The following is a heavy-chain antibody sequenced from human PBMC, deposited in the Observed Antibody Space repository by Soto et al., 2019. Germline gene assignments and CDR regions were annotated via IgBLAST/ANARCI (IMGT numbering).Heavy chain of an antibody. V-gene: IGHV4-39*07. CDR3: ARDLWGYCGTDCYPLDV. CDR1: GGSISNIRYY. CDR2: IYYSGST. D-gene: IGHD2-21*02. J-gene: IGHJ6*02. Sequence: YESHARTDSISGGSISNIRYYLGCIRQPPGKGLEWIGSIYYSGSTVYNPSFKSRVTISVDTSKNQFSLKLNSVTAADTAVYYCARDLWGYCGTDCYPLDVWGQGTTVTVSS.